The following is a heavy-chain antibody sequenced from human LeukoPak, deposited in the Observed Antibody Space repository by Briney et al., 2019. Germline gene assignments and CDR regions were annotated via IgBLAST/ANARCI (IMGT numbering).Heavy chain of an antibody. CDR3: ARGTPYNWNYLGDY. D-gene: IGHD1-7*01. Sequence: GGSLRLSCAASGFTFSSYWMSWVRQAPGKGLEWVANIKQDGSEKYYVDSVKGRFTISRDNAKNSLYLQMNSLRAEDTAVYYCARGTPYNWNYLGDYWGQGTLVTVSS. J-gene: IGHJ4*02. CDR2: IKQDGSEK. V-gene: IGHV3-7*01. CDR1: GFTFSSYW.